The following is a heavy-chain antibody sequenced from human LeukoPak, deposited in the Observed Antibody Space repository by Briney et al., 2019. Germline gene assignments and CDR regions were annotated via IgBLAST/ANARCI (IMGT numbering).Heavy chain of an antibody. CDR2: IYPGDSDT. V-gene: IGHV5-51*01. CDR3: ARHGAVAYTTLPFDP. CDR1: GYSFTSYW. J-gene: IGHJ5*02. D-gene: IGHD6-19*01. Sequence: GESLKISCKGSGYSFTSYWIGWVRQMPGKGLEWMWIIYPGDSDTRYSPSFQGQVNISADKSIRTAYLQWNSLKASDTAMYYCARHGAVAYTTLPFDPWGQGTLVTVSS.